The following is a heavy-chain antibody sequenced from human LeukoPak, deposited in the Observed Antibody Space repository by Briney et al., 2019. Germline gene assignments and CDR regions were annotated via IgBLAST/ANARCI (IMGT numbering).Heavy chain of an antibody. J-gene: IGHJ4*02. V-gene: IGHV3-7*05. D-gene: IGHD3-10*01. Sequence: GGSLRLSCAASGFTFSTYWMSWVRQAPGKGPEWVANMKPDGSEKHYVDSVKGRFTISRDNAKNSLYLQMNSLRADDTALYFCARDAVWSGEFFDSWGQGTLVTVSS. CDR2: MKPDGSEK. CDR3: ARDAVWSGEFFDS. CDR1: GFTFSTYW.